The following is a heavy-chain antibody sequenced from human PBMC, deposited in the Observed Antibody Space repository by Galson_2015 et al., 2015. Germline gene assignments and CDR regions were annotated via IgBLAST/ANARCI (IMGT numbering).Heavy chain of an antibody. D-gene: IGHD6-13*01. V-gene: IGHV5-51*03. Sequence: QSGAEVKKPGESLKISCKGSGYSFTSYWIGWVRQMPGKGLEWMGSIYPGDSDTRYSPSFQGQVTISADKSISTAYLQWSSLKASDTAMYYCATREGIAAAGSYYYYGMDVWGQGTTVTVSS. J-gene: IGHJ6*02. CDR1: GYSFTSYW. CDR3: ATREGIAAAGSYYYYGMDV. CDR2: IYPGDSDT.